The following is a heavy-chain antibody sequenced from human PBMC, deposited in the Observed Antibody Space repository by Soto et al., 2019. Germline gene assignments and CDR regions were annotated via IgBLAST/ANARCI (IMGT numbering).Heavy chain of an antibody. Sequence: SETLSLTCTVSGGSISSSSYFWAWIRRPPGKGLEWIGSFDFRGTTYTNPSLESRVTISVDTSKNHFSLKLDSVTAADTALYYCSRRAPEGFDPWGRGTLVTVSS. CDR2: FDFRGTT. V-gene: IGHV4-39*01. CDR1: GGSISSSSYF. CDR3: SRRAPEGFDP. J-gene: IGHJ5*02.